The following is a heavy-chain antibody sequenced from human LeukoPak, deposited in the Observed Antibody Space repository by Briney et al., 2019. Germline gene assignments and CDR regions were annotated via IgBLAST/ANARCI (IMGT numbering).Heavy chain of an antibody. D-gene: IGHD6-13*01. V-gene: IGHV3-49*04. CDR1: GFTFSNYW. Sequence: PGGSLRLSCVASGFTFSNYWMSWVRQAPGKGLEWVGFIRSKAYGGTTEYAASVKGRFTISRDDSKSIAYLQMNSLKTEDTAVYYCTSWYSSSWYSGGRFLGAFDIWGQGTMVTVSS. CDR2: IRSKAYGGTT. J-gene: IGHJ3*02. CDR3: TSWYSSSWYSGGRFLGAFDI.